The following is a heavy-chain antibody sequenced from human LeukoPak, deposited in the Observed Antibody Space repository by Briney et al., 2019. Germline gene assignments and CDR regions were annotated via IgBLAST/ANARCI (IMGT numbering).Heavy chain of an antibody. CDR3: ARAGRYYYDRKPPDC. J-gene: IGHJ4*02. CDR1: GGSFSGYY. Sequence: SETLSLTCAVYGGSFSGYYWSWIRQPPGKGLEWIGEINHSGSTNYNPSLKSRVTISVDTSKNQCSLKLSSVTAADTAVYYCARAGRYYYDRKPPDCWGQGTLVTVSS. V-gene: IGHV4-34*01. CDR2: INHSGST. D-gene: IGHD3-22*01.